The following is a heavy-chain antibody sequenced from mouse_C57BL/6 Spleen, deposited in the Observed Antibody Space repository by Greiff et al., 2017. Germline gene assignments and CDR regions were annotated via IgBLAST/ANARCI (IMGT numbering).Heavy chain of an antibody. D-gene: IGHD6-2*01. CDR1: GYAFSSSW. V-gene: IGHV1-82*01. CDR3: ARELVSWFAY. J-gene: IGHJ3*01. CDR2: IYPGDGDT. Sequence: VKLMESGPELVKPGASVKISCKASGYAFSSSWMNWVKQRPGKGLEWIGRIYPGDGDTNYNGKFKGKATLTADKSSSTAYMQLSSLTSEDSAVYFCARELVSWFAYWGQGTLVTVSA.